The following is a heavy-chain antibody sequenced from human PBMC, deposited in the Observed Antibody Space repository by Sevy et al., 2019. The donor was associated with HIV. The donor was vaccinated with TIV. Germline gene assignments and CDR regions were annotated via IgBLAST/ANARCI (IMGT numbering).Heavy chain of an antibody. Sequence: ASVKVSCKASGYTFTGQYIHWVRQAPGQGLEWMGWINPNSGDTNYAQEFQGRVTMTRDTSISTDYMELSGLKSDDTAVYYCSRDLRLRGYSYGCFDYWGQGTLVTVSS. J-gene: IGHJ4*02. CDR1: GYTFTGQY. CDR3: SRDLRLRGYSYGCFDY. CDR2: INPNSGDT. D-gene: IGHD5-18*01. V-gene: IGHV1-2*02.